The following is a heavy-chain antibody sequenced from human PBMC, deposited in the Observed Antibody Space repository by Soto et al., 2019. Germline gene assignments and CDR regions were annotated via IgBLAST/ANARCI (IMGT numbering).Heavy chain of an antibody. V-gene: IGHV1-2*02. CDR3: ARERHSYGYGYGMDV. CDR2: INPNSGGT. D-gene: IGHD5-18*01. J-gene: IGHJ6*02. Sequence: QVQLVQSGAEVKKPGASVKVSCKASGYTFTGYYMHWVRQAPGQGLEWMGWINPNSGGTNYAQKFQGRVTMTRDASISTAYMELSRLRSDDTAVYYCARERHSYGYGYGMDVWGQGTTVTVSS. CDR1: GYTFTGYY.